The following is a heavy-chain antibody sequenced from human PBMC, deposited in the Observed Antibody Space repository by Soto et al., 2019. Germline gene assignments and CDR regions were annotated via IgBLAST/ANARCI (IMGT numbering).Heavy chain of an antibody. CDR2: IYYSGTTT. V-gene: IGHV4-59*08. CDR3: ARLGGSYAVPHFDY. J-gene: IGHJ4*02. D-gene: IGHD1-26*01. Sequence: SETLSLTCTFSGCSISSYYWTWIRQPPGKGLEWMGYIYYSGTTTNYNPSLKSRVTLSVDTSKNQFSLKLSSVTAADTAVYYCARLGGSYAVPHFDYWGQGTLVTVSS. CDR1: GCSISSYY.